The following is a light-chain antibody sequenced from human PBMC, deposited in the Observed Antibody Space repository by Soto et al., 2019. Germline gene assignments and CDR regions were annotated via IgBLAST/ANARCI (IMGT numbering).Light chain of an antibody. V-gene: IGKV3-11*01. J-gene: IGKJ1*01. CDR1: QSVTNY. Sequence: EIVLTQSPATLSLSPGERATLSCRASQSVTNYLAWYQQKPGQAPRLLIYDASNRATGIPARFSGSGSGTDFTLTISSLEPEHFAVYYCQQRSNWPTFGHGTKVEIK. CDR2: DAS. CDR3: QQRSNWPT.